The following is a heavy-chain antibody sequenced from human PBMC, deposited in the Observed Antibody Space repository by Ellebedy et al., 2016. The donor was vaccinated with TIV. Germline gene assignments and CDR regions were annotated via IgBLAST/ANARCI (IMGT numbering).Heavy chain of an antibody. Sequence: PGGSLRLSCAASGFSVRTNYMSWVRQAPGKGLEWVSVLYSGGATYYADSVRGRFTISRGNSKNTLYLEMNSLRVEDTAVYYCARTISGDNNGWYVGWFDPWGQGTLVTVSS. CDR1: GFSVRTNY. J-gene: IGHJ5*02. CDR3: ARTISGDNNGWYVGWFDP. V-gene: IGHV3-53*01. CDR2: LYSGGAT. D-gene: IGHD6-19*01.